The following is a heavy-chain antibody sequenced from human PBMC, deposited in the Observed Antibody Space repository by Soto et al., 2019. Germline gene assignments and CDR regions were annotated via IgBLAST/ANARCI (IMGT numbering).Heavy chain of an antibody. D-gene: IGHD3-16*01. CDR1: GFNFDDYA. Sequence: PGGSLRLSCAASGFNFDDYAMPWVRQAPWKGLEWFAGITWNSGNLAYADSVKGSFTISRDNAKDSLYLQMNSLTPEDTAFYYCAKDHLGGAMAVPFFDPWGQGALVTVSS. CDR2: ITWNSGNL. V-gene: IGHV3-9*01. CDR3: AKDHLGGAMAVPFFDP. J-gene: IGHJ5*02.